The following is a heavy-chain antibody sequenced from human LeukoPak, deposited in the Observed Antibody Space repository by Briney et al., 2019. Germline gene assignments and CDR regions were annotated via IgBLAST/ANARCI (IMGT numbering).Heavy chain of an antibody. CDR3: ARARYYDSSSYYFFSEGFDY. V-gene: IGHV1-46*03. D-gene: IGHD3-22*01. J-gene: IGHJ4*02. Sequence: AASVKVSCKASGYTFTSYYMHWVRQAPGQGLEWMGIINPSGGSTSYAQKFQGRVTMTRDTSTSTVYMELSSLRSEDTSVYYCARARYYDSSSYYFFSEGFDYWGQGTLVTVSS. CDR1: GYTFTSYY. CDR2: INPSGGST.